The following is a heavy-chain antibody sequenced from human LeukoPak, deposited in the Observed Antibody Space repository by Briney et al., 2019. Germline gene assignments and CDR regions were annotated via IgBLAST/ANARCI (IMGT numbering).Heavy chain of an antibody. D-gene: IGHD6-19*01. CDR2: IVPRSGDT. J-gene: IGHJ4*02. CDR1: GYSFTAHH. V-gene: IGHV1-2*02. Sequence: ASVKVSCKPSGYSFTAHHIHWMRQAPGQGLEWVGWIVPRSGDTNYAQKFQCRVTMTTDTSTSTAYMELTSLTSDDTAVYYCARDKDLGAVAGTFDYWGQGTLVTVSS. CDR3: ARDKDLGAVAGTFDY.